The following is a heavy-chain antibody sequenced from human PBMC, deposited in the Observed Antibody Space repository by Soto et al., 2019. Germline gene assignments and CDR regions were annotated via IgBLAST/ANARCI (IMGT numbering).Heavy chain of an antibody. J-gene: IGHJ5*02. CDR1: GYSFTSHW. CDR2: IYPGDSDT. V-gene: IGHV5-51*01. CDR3: ARGPNLPLPTWFDP. Sequence: GESLKISCKGSGYSFTSHWIGWVRQTPGKGLEWMGIIYPGDSDTRISPSFQGQVTISADKSISTVYLQWSSLKASDTAMYYCARGPNLPLPTWFDPWGQGTLVTVSS.